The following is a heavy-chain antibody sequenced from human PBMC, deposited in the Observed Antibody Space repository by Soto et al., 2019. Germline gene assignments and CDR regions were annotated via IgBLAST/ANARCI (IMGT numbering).Heavy chain of an antibody. CDR1: GFTFSRYE. CDR3: ATRSGGGGAFDF. V-gene: IGHV3-48*03. CDR2: IHSSATTI. J-gene: IGHJ3*01. D-gene: IGHD3-10*01. Sequence: VGSLRLSCAASGFTFSRYEMNWVRQAPGKGLEWISYIHSSATTIYYADSVKGRFTISRDNAKNSLCLQVNSLSAEDTAVYYCATRSGGGGAFDFWGQGTMVTVSS.